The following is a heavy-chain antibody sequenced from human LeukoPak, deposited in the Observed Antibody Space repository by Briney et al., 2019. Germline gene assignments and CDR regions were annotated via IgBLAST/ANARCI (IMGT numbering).Heavy chain of an antibody. CDR2: INPSGGST. J-gene: IGHJ4*02. Sequence: ASVKVSCKASGYTFTGYYMHWVRQAPGQGLEWMGIINPSGGSTSYAQKFQGRVTMTRDTSTSTVYMELSSLRSEDTAVYYCARDHGRIAAAGNFDYWGQGTLVTVSP. CDR3: ARDHGRIAAAGNFDY. V-gene: IGHV1-46*01. CDR1: GYTFTGYY. D-gene: IGHD6-13*01.